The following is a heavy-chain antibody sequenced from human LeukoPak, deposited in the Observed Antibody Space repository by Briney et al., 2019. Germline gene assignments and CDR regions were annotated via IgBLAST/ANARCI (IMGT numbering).Heavy chain of an antibody. J-gene: IGHJ4*02. CDR3: TSSSEILEVPYYFDY. CDR1: GFTFGDYA. D-gene: IGHD6-6*01. V-gene: IGHV3-49*03. Sequence: QPGGSLRLSCTASGFTFGDYAMSWFRQAPGKGLEWVGFIRSKAYGGTTEYAASVKGRFTISRDDSKSIAYLQVNSLKTEDTAVYYCTSSSEILEVPYYFDYWGQGTLVTVSS. CDR2: IRSKAYGGTT.